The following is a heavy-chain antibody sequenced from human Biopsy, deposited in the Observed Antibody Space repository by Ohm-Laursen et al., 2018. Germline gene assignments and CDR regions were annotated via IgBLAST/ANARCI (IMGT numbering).Heavy chain of an antibody. CDR2: IIPILRTT. Sequence: ASVKVSCKAPTGTFNSYGIIWVRQAPGQGLEWMGRIIPILRTTAYAQTFLGRVTITADSPTSTVDMELTSLTSDDTAVYFCTREAIGYQLPCDDWGQGTLVTVSS. J-gene: IGHJ4*02. V-gene: IGHV1-69*11. D-gene: IGHD2-2*01. CDR1: TGTFNSYG. CDR3: TREAIGYQLPCDD.